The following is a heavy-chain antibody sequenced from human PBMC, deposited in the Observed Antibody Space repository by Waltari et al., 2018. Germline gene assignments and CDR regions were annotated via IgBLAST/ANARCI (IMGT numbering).Heavy chain of an antibody. D-gene: IGHD1-26*01. CDR2: IYHSGST. Sequence: QVQLQESGPGLVKPSETLSLTCAVSGYSISSGYYWGWIRQPPGKGLEWIGSIYHSGSTYYNPSLKSRVTISVDTSKNQFSLKLSSVTAADTAVYYCAVLGGSGSYSGYYMDVWGKGTTVTVSS. J-gene: IGHJ6*03. CDR1: GYSISSGYY. CDR3: AVLGGSGSYSGYYMDV. V-gene: IGHV4-38-2*01.